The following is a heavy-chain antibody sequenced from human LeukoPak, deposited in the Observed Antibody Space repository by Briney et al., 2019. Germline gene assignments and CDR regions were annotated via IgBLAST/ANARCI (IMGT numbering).Heavy chain of an antibody. J-gene: IGHJ4*02. CDR2: IKQDGSEK. Sequence: QPGGSLRLSCAASGFTFSTYWMTWVRQAPGKGLEWVANIKQDGSEKYYVDSVKGRFTISRDNVQNSLYLQMNSLRAEDTAVYYCARDSLPIDFWSGYAYWGQGTLVTVSS. V-gene: IGHV3-7*01. CDR1: GFTFSTYW. CDR3: ARDSLPIDFWSGYAY. D-gene: IGHD3-3*01.